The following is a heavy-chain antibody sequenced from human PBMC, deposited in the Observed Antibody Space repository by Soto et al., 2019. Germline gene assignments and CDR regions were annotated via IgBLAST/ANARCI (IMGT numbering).Heavy chain of an antibody. CDR1: GGPISTSHW. Sequence: QVQLQESGPGLVKPSGTLSLTCGVSGGPISTSHWWTWVRQAPGKGLAWIGEIDHGGNAKYSPSLNGRVTMSVDTSKTLFFLRLTSVTVADTAVYYCARAAWTGIENWLDPWGRGTLVTVAS. CDR2: IDHGGNA. J-gene: IGHJ5*02. D-gene: IGHD1-1*01. CDR3: ARAAWTGIENWLDP. V-gene: IGHV4-4*02.